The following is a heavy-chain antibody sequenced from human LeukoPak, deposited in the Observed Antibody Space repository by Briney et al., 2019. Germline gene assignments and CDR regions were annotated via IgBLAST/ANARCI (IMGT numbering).Heavy chain of an antibody. CDR1: GYTFTSYA. J-gene: IGHJ4*02. CDR3: ARNEDIDSSGYYSSPFDY. CDR2: ISAYNGNT. V-gene: IGHV1-18*01. D-gene: IGHD3-22*01. Sequence: ASVKVSCKASGYTFTSYAMNWVRQAPGQGLEWMGWISAYNGNTNYAQKLQSRVTMTTDTSTSTAYMELRSLRSDDTAVYYCARNEDIDSSGYYSSPFDYWGQGTLVTVSS.